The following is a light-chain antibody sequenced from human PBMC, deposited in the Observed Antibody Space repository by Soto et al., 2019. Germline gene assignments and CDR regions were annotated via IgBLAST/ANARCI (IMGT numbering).Light chain of an antibody. J-gene: IGKJ1*01. CDR3: KQYNSYSRT. CDR1: QSISTW. V-gene: IGKV1-5*03. CDR2: KAS. Sequence: DIQMTQSPSTLSASVGDRVTITCRANQSISTWLAWYQQEPGKAPKLLIYKASHLDSGVPSRFSGSGSGTEFTLTISSLQPDDFATYYCKQYNSYSRTFGQGTKVEIK.